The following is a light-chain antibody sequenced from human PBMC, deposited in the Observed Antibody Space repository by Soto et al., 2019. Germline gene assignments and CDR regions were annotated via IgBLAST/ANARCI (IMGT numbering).Light chain of an antibody. J-gene: IGLJ1*01. CDR3: ASYTSITTSYV. Sequence: QSARTQPASVSGSPGQSITISCTGTSSDVGAYNYLSWYQQHPGKAPRLMIYEVSYRPSGVSNRFAGSKSGSTASLTISGLQAEDEADYYCASYTSITTSYVFGTGTKLTVL. CDR1: SSDVGAYNY. CDR2: EVS. V-gene: IGLV2-14*01.